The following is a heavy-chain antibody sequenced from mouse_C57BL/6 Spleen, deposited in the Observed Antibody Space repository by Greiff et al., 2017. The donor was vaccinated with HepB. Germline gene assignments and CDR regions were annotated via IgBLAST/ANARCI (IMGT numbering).Heavy chain of an antibody. J-gene: IGHJ2*01. CDR1: DSEVFPIAY. V-gene: IGHV15-2*01. Sequence: QVQLQQSGSELRSPGSSVKLSCKDFDSEVFPIAYMSWVRQKPGHGCEWIGGILPGIGRTIYGEKFEDKATLDADTLSNTAYLELNSLTSEDSAIYYCARPIYDGYYGFDYWGQGTTLTVSS. CDR2: ILPGIGRT. CDR3: ARPIYDGYYGFDY. D-gene: IGHD2-3*01.